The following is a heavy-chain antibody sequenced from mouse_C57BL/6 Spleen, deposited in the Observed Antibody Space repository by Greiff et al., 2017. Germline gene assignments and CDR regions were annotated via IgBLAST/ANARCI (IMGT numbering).Heavy chain of an antibody. D-gene: IGHD2-3*01. CDR2: ISSGGDYI. Sequence: EVKVVESGEGLVKPGGSLKLSCAASGFTFSSYAMSWVRQTPEKRLEWVAYISSGGDYIYYADTVKGRFTISRDNARNTLYLQMSSLKSEDTAMYYCTREMGTGYFDYWGQGTTLTVSS. CDR1: GFTFSSYA. J-gene: IGHJ2*01. V-gene: IGHV5-9-1*02. CDR3: TREMGTGYFDY.